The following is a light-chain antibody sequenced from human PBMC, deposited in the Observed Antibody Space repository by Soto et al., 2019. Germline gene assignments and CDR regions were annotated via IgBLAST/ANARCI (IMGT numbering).Light chain of an antibody. J-gene: IGKJ1*01. V-gene: IGKV1-6*02. Sequence: AVYMTQSPSSLSASFGDTVTITCRASRGIITDLGWYRQRPGKAPELLISGASNLQSGVSSRFSGSGSGTSFTLTIYSLQPEDFATYYCLQDYNYPLTFGQGTKVDI. CDR2: GAS. CDR1: RGIITD. CDR3: LQDYNYPLT.